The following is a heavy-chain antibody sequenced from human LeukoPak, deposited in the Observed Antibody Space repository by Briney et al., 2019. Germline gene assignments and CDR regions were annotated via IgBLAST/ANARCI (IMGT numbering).Heavy chain of an antibody. CDR2: ISGSGGST. CDR1: GFTFSSYA. D-gene: IGHD3-3*01. J-gene: IGHJ6*03. CDR3: AKGGYDFWSGYQTYYYYMDV. V-gene: IGHV3-23*01. Sequence: GSLRLSCAASGFTFSSYAMSWVRQAPGKGLEWVSAISGSGGSTYYADSVKGRFTISRDNSKNTLYLQMNSLRAEDTAVYYCAKGGYDFWSGYQTYYYYMDVWGKGTTVTVSS.